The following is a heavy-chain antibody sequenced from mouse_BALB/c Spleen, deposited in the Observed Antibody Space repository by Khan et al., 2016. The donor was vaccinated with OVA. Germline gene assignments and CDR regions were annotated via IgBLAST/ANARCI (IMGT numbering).Heavy chain of an antibody. CDR2: INPSTGYS. CDR1: GYTFTSYW. D-gene: IGHD1-1*01. V-gene: IGHV1-7*01. CDR3: ASDSSSSAWFAY. J-gene: IGHJ3*01. Sequence: QVRLQQSGAELAKPGASVKMSCKASGYTFTSYWMHWVKQRPGQGLEWIGYINPSTGYSEYNQTFKDKATLTADKSSSTAYMQLSSLTSDDSAVFYCASDSSSSAWFAYWGQGTLVTVSA.